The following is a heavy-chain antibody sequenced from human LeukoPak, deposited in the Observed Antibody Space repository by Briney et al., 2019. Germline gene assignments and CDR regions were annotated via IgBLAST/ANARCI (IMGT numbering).Heavy chain of an antibody. J-gene: IGHJ4*02. CDR1: GGSFSGYY. CDR2: INHSGST. D-gene: IGHD3-22*01. Sequence: SETLSLTCAVYGGSFSGYYWSWIRQPPGKGLEWIGEINHSGSTNYNPSLKSRVTISVDTSKNQFSLKLSSVTAADTAVYYCARGRGYRRITMIVVAGDYFDYWGQGTLVTVSS. V-gene: IGHV4-34*01. CDR3: ARGRGYRRITMIVVAGDYFDY.